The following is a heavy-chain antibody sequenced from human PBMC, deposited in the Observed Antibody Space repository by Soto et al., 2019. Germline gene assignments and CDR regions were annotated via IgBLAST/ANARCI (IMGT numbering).Heavy chain of an antibody. CDR2: ISGSSVSI. D-gene: IGHD3-10*01. CDR3: TRDKSNYGSIDF. J-gene: IGHJ4*02. V-gene: IGHV3-48*02. Sequence: EVQLVESGGGFVQRGGSLRLSCEASGFTFSSYSRNWVRQAPGKGLEWVSYISGSSVSIYYADSVKGRFTISRDNAKSSLYLQMNSLTDEDTAVYYCTRDKSNYGSIDFWGQGTLVTVSS. CDR1: GFTFSSYS.